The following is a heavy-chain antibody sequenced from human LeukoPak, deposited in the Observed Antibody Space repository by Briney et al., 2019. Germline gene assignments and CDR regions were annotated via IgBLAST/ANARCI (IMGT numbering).Heavy chain of an antibody. D-gene: IGHD6-19*01. CDR1: GYTFTSYG. CDR2: INPNSGGT. Sequence: ASVKVSCKASGYTFTSYGISWVRQAPGQGLEWMGWINPNSGGTNYAQKFQGRVTMTRDTSISTAYMELSRLRSDDTAVYYCARVILSSGWQTPPDYWGQGTLVTVSS. J-gene: IGHJ4*02. CDR3: ARVILSSGWQTPPDY. V-gene: IGHV1-2*02.